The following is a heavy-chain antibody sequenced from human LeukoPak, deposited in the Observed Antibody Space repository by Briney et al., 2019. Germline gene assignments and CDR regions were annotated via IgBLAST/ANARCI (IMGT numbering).Heavy chain of an antibody. J-gene: IGHJ4*02. CDR3: ARGLFDYGGNLNY. CDR1: GFTFSSYG. Sequence: PGGSLRLSCAASGFTFSSYGMHWVRQAPGKGLEWVAVIWYDGSNKYYADSVKGRFTISRDNSKNTLYLQMNSLRAEDTAVYYCARGLFDYGGNLNYWGQGTLVTVSS. D-gene: IGHD4-23*01. CDR2: IWYDGSNK. V-gene: IGHV3-30*19.